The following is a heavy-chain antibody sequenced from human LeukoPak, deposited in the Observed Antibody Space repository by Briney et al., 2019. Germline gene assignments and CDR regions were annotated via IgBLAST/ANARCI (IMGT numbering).Heavy chain of an antibody. CDR1: VLTFSKYN. J-gene: IGHJ4*02. CDR2: ISSSSNII. D-gene: IGHD3-10*01. CDR3: ARDFAREFTIDY. Sequence: RGSLRLSCAASVLTFSKYNMNWVRQPPGKGLQWVSYISSSSNIIYYADSVKGRFTISRDNAKNSLFLQMNSLRAEDTAVYYCARDFAREFTIDYWGQGTLVTVSS. V-gene: IGHV3-48*01.